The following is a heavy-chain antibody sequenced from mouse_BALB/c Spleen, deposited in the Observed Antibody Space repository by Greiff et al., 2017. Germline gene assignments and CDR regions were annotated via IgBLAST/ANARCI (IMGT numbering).Heavy chain of an antibody. Sequence: EVKLVESGGGLVQPGGSMKLSCVASGFTFSNYWMNWVRQSPEKGLEWVAEIRLKSNNYATHYAESVRGRFTISRDDSKSSVYLQMNNLRAEDTGIYYCTPCMFAYWGQGTLVTVSA. CDR3: TPCMFAY. CDR2: IRLKSNNYAT. V-gene: IGHV6-6*02. D-gene: IGHD6-1*01. CDR1: GFTFSNYW. J-gene: IGHJ3*01.